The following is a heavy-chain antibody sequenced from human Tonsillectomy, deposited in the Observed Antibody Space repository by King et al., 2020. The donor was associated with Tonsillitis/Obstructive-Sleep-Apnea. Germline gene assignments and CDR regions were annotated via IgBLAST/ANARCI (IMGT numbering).Heavy chain of an antibody. Sequence: LQLQESGPGLVKPSETLSLTCTVSGGSISSSSYYWGWIRQPPGKGLEWIGSIYYSGSTYYNPSLKSRVTISVDTSKNQFSLKLSSVTAADTAVYYCASWGGIEDFDIWGQGTMVTVSS. CDR1: GGSISSSSYY. D-gene: IGHD3-16*01. V-gene: IGHV4-39*01. CDR3: ASWGGIEDFDI. CDR2: IYYSGST. J-gene: IGHJ3*02.